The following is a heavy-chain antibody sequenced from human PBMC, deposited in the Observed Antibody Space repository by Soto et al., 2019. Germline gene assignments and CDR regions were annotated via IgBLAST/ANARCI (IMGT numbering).Heavy chain of an antibody. CDR3: AKVEKRSGYFPDAFDI. J-gene: IGHJ3*02. D-gene: IGHD3-3*01. CDR2: ISGSGGST. CDR1: GFTFSSYA. V-gene: IGHV3-23*01. Sequence: PGGSLRLSCAASGFTFSSYAMSWVRQAPGKGLEWVSAISGSGGSTYYADSVKGRFTISRDNSKNTLYLQMNSLRAEDTAVYYCAKVEKRSGYFPDAFDIWGQGTMVTVSS.